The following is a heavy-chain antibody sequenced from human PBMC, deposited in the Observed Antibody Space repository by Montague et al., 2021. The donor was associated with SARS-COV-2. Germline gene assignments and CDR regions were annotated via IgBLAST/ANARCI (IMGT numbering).Heavy chain of an antibody. J-gene: IGHJ6*02. Sequence: SETLSLTCAVYGGSFSGYYWSWIRQPPGKGLEWIGEINHSGSTNYNPSLKSRVTISVDTSKNLFSLKLSSVTAADTAVYYCARVRAVPAAMRIFSLGRSYYGMDVWGQGTTVTVSS. CDR2: INHSGST. CDR3: ARVRAVPAAMRIFSLGRSYYGMDV. CDR1: GGSFSGYY. D-gene: IGHD2-2*01. V-gene: IGHV4-34*01.